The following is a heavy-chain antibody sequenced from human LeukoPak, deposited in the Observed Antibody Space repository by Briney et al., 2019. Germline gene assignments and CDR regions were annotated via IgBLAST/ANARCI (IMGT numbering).Heavy chain of an antibody. V-gene: IGHV3-64*02. D-gene: IGHD5-12*01. Sequence: GGYLRLSCAASGFTFSSYAMHWVRQAPGKGLEYVSAISSNGGSTYYADSVKGRFTISRDNSKNTLYLQMGSLRAEDMAVYYCARSSSGYGGFIDYWGQGTLVTVSS. CDR2: ISSNGGST. J-gene: IGHJ4*02. CDR3: ARSSSGYGGFIDY. CDR1: GFTFSSYA.